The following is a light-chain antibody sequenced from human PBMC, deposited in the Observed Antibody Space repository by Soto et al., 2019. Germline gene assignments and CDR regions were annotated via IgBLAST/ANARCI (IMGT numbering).Light chain of an antibody. J-gene: IGKJ4*01. CDR3: QQSYSIPPLT. CDR1: QSVSSY. V-gene: IGKV1-39*01. CDR2: AAS. Sequence: DIQMTQSPSSLSASVGDRVTIICRASQSVSSYLNWYQQKPGKAPKLLISAASSLQSGVPSRFSGSGSGTHFTLTISSLQPEDFATYYCQQSYSIPPLTFGGGTKV.